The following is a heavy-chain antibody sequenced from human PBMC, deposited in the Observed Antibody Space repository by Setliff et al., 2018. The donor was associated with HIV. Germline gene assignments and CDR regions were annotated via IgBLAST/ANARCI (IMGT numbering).Heavy chain of an antibody. CDR3: ARGRRVVPAAESHGFDP. CDR2: IFTSGST. Sequence: SETLSLTCTVSGDSINSGSYYWSWIRQPAGEGLEWIGHIFTSGSTTYNPSLKSRVSISLDTSKNQFSLKLSSVTAADTAVYYCARGRRVVPAAESHGFDPWGQGTLVTVSS. J-gene: IGHJ5*02. D-gene: IGHD2-2*01. CDR1: GDSINSGSYY. V-gene: IGHV4-61*09.